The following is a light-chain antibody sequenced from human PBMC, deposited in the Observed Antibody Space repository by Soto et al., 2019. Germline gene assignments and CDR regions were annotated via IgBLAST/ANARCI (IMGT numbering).Light chain of an antibody. CDR1: FSNIGSNF. V-gene: IGLV1-47*01. CDR3: AAWDDSLSGVV. CDR2: RNN. J-gene: IGLJ3*02. Sequence: QSVLTQPPSASGTPGQTVTISCSGRFSNIGSNFIYWYQQLPGTAPKLLIYRNNERPSGVPDRFSAPKSGTSASLAISGLRSEDEADYHCAAWDDSLSGVVFGGGTQLTVL.